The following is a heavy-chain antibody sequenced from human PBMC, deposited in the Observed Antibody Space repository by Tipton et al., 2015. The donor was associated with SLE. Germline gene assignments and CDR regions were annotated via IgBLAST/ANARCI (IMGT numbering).Heavy chain of an antibody. CDR1: GGSISSHY. J-gene: IGHJ4*02. Sequence: LRLSCTVSGGSISSHYCSWIRQPPGKGLEWIGSISYTGDTYYTPSLKSRVTISVDTSKSQFSLKLSSATAADTAVYYCATHDYDTYYFDYWGQGTLVTVSS. V-gene: IGHV4-59*05. D-gene: IGHD3-16*01. CDR3: ATHDYDTYYFDY. CDR2: ISYTGDT.